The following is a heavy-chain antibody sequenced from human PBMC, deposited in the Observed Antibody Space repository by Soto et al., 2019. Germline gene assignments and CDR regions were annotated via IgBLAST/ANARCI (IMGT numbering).Heavy chain of an antibody. CDR1: GFAFGNYP. CDR3: AKDRTMARGIRAFDI. D-gene: IGHD3-10*01. J-gene: IGHJ3*02. CDR2: ISGSGGMT. Sequence: EAQLLQSGGGLVPPGGSLRLSCVASGFAFGNYPMAWVRQTPGKGLQWISPISGSGGMTDYEDSVRGRFTVSIDHSKEPVHLQMTSLRADDTAVYYCAKDRTMARGIRAFDIWGQGTTVTISS. V-gene: IGHV3-23*01.